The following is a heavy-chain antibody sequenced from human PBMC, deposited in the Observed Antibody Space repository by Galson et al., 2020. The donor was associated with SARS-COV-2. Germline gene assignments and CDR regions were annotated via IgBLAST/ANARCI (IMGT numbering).Heavy chain of an antibody. J-gene: IGHJ4*02. Sequence: SETLSLTCTVSGGSISSGGYYWSWIRQHPGKGLEWIGYIYYSGSTYYNPSLKSRVTISVDTSKNQFSLKLSSVTAADTAVYYCARVIRITMVRGRVPAGYFDYWGQGTLVTVSS. CDR1: GGSISSGGYY. CDR3: ARVIRITMVRGRVPAGYFDY. D-gene: IGHD3-10*01. CDR2: IYYSGST. V-gene: IGHV4-31*03.